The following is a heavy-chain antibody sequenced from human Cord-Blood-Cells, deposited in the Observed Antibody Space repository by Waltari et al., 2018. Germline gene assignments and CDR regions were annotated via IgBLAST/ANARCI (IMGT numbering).Heavy chain of an antibody. V-gene: IGHV1-69*12. CDR2: IIPIFGTA. J-gene: IGHJ6*02. Sequence: QVQLVQSGAEVKKPGSSVKVSCKASGGTFSSYAISWVRQAPGQGLEWMGGIIPIFGTANYAQKFQGRVTITADESTRTAYMELSSLRSEDTAVYYCARDGKGDFWSGYYTRYYYYGMDVWGQGTTVTVSS. CDR3: ARDGKGDFWSGYYTRYYYYGMDV. CDR1: GGTFSSYA. D-gene: IGHD3-3*01.